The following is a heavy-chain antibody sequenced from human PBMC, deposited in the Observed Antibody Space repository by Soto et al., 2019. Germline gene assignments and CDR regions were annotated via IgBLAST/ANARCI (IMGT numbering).Heavy chain of an antibody. V-gene: IGHV3-48*02. CDR2: ISNSGTII. D-gene: IGHD3-3*01. CDR1: GFPFISYS. CDR3: VRVFASNTFDV. Sequence: GWSLRLSCAASGFPFISYSMSWVRQAPGKGLEWVSYISNSGTIIHDADSVKGRFTISRDNAKNSLSLQMNSLRDEDTAVYYCVRVFASNTFDVWGQGTVVTVSS. J-gene: IGHJ3*01.